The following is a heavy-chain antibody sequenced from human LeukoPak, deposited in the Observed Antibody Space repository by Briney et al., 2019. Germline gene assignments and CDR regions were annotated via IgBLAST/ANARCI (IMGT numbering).Heavy chain of an antibody. Sequence: GASVKVSCKASGYTFTSYGISWVRQAPGQGLEWMGWISAYNGNTNYAQKLQGRVTMTTDTSTSTAYMELRSLRSDDTAVYCCARVMAGYSGGWYYFDYWGQGTLVTVSS. D-gene: IGHD6-19*01. CDR1: GYTFTSYG. J-gene: IGHJ4*02. CDR2: ISAYNGNT. V-gene: IGHV1-18*01. CDR3: ARVMAGYSGGWYYFDY.